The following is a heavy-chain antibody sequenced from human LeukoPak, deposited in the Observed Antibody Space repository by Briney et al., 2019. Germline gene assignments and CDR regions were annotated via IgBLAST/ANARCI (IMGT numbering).Heavy chain of an antibody. J-gene: IGHJ4*02. CDR3: TRDDAVGGGYLDY. CDR1: GFIFNNYA. D-gene: IGHD6-19*01. CDR2: IRDSGDNT. V-gene: IGHV3-23*01. Sequence: SGGSLRLSCVASGFIFNNYAMTWVRRAPGKGLEWVSAIRDSGDNTYYADSVKGRFTISRDKSKNTLFLQMNSLRAEDTAIYYCTRDDAVGGGYLDYWGQGVLVTVSS.